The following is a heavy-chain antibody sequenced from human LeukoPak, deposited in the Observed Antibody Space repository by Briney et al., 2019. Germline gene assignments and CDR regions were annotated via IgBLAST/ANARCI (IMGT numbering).Heavy chain of an antibody. CDR1: GGTFSSYA. CDR2: IIPIFGTA. J-gene: IGHJ4*02. V-gene: IGHV1-69*13. Sequence: SVKVSCKASGGTFSSYAISWVRQAPGQGLEWMGGIIPIFGTANYAQKFQGRVTITADESTSTAYMELSSLRSEDTAVYYCAREGGGYNYGLWGDWGQGTLVTVSS. D-gene: IGHD5-24*01. CDR3: AREGGGYNYGLWGD.